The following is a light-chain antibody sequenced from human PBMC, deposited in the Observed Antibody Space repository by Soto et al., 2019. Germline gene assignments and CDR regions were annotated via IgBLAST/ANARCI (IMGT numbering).Light chain of an antibody. Sequence: DIQMTQSPSSLSASVGDRVTITCRASQSISSYLNWYQQKPGKAPKLLIYAASSLQSGVPSRFSGSGSGTDFNLTISSLQPEDFATYYCQQSYSTPGRFGQGTKVEIK. V-gene: IGKV1-39*01. CDR3: QQSYSTPGR. J-gene: IGKJ1*01. CDR1: QSISSY. CDR2: AAS.